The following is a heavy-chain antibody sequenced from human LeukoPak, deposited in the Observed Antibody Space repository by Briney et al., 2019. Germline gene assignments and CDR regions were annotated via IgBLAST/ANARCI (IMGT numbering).Heavy chain of an antibody. V-gene: IGHV3-43*01. J-gene: IGHJ4*02. CDR1: GFTFDDYT. Sequence: GGSLRLSCAASGFTFDDYTMHWVRQAPGKGLEWVSLISWDGGSTYYADSVKGRFTISRDNSKNSLYLQMNSLRTEDTALYYCAKDMVSSSWWVGFGYWGQGTLVTVSS. D-gene: IGHD6-13*01. CDR2: ISWDGGST. CDR3: AKDMVSSSWWVGFGY.